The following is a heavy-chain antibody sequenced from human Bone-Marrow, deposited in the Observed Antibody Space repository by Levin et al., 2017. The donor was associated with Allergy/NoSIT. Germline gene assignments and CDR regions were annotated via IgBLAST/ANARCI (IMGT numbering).Heavy chain of an antibody. CDR3: AREEICSSTSCFYFDY. J-gene: IGHJ4*02. D-gene: IGHD2-2*01. Sequence: ASVKVSCKSSGGTFNSYPVNWVRQAPGQGLEWMGRINPMLGVTAYAQNFQGRLTLTADTSTDTAYMEMDSLNSRDTAIYYCAREEICSSTSCFYFDYWGQGTLLTVSS. V-gene: IGHV1-69*04. CDR1: GGTFNSYP. CDR2: INPMLGVT.